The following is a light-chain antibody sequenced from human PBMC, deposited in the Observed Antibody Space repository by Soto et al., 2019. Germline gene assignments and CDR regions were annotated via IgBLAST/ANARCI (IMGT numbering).Light chain of an antibody. CDR2: GNS. Sequence: QSVLTQPPSVSGAPGQRVTISCTGSSSNIGAGYDVHWYQQLPGTAPKVLIYGNSNRPSGVPDRFSGSKSGTLTSLAITGLQPEDEADYYCQSYDSSLSGSVFGGGTKLTVL. J-gene: IGLJ2*01. CDR1: SSNIGAGYD. V-gene: IGLV1-40*01. CDR3: QSYDSSLSGSV.